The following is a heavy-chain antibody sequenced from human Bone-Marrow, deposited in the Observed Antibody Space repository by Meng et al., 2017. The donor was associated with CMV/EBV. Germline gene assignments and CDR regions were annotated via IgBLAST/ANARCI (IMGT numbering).Heavy chain of an antibody. V-gene: IGHV3-74*01. CDR3: ARAGGTRGYFDD. CDR2: INSDGSST. CDR1: GFTFSSYW. D-gene: IGHD1-26*01. J-gene: IGHJ4*02. Sequence: GESLKISCAASGFTFSSYWMHWVRQAPGKGLVWVSRINSDGSSTSYADSVKGQFTISRDNAKNTLYLQMNSLRAEDTAVYYCARAGGTRGYFDDWGQGTLVTVSS.